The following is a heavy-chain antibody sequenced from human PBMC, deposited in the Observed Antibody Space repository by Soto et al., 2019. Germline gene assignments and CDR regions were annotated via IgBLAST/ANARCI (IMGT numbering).Heavy chain of an antibody. Sequence: QVQLVQSGAEMKQPGDSVKVSCKASGYTFTDNYMHWVRQAPGQGLEWMGWINSKNGDTRYARDFQGSVIMTRDTSMNTAYMQLRSLTSDDSAIYYCARGTGTSWFDVWGQGTLVTVSS. D-gene: IGHD1-1*01. V-gene: IGHV1-2*02. CDR2: INSKNGDT. J-gene: IGHJ5*02. CDR3: ARGTGTSWFDV. CDR1: GYTFTDNY.